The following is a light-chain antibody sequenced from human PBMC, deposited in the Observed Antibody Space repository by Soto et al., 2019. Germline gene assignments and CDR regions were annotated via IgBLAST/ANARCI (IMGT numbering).Light chain of an antibody. CDR3: AAWDDSLSGEV. V-gene: IGLV1-47*01. J-gene: IGLJ3*02. CDR1: SSNIGSHY. Sequence: QLVLTQPPSASGTPGQRVTISCSGSSSNIGSHYVYWYQQLPGTAPKLLIYKNNQRPSGVPDRLSGSKSGTSASLAISGLRSEDEADYYCAAWDDSLSGEVFGGGTQLTVL. CDR2: KNN.